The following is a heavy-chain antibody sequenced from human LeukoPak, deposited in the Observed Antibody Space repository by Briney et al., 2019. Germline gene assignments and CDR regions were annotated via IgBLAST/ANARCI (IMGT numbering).Heavy chain of an antibody. CDR3: ARGGELWFGELLWSTFDY. CDR2: INPNSGGT. V-gene: IGHV1-2*02. D-gene: IGHD3-10*01. J-gene: IGHJ4*02. CDR1: GYTFTSCD. Sequence: ASVKVSCKASGYTFTSCDISWVRQAPGQGLEWMGWINPNSGGTNYAQKFQGRVTMTRDTSISTAYMELSRLRSDDTAVYYCARGGELWFGELLWSTFDYWGQGTLVTVSS.